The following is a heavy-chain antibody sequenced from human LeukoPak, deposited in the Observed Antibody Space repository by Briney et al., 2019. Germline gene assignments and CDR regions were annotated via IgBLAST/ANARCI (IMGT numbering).Heavy chain of an antibody. CDR1: GGSISSSSYY. CDR2: IYYSGST. D-gene: IGHD5-24*01. CDR3: ARGVEMATLDNYFDY. V-gene: IGHV4-39*07. J-gene: IGHJ4*02. Sequence: SETLSLTCTVSGGSISSSSYYWGWIRQPPGKGLEWIGSIYYSGSTYYNPSLKSRVTISVDTSKNQFSLKLSSVTAADTAVYYCARGVEMATLDNYFDYWGQGTLVTVSS.